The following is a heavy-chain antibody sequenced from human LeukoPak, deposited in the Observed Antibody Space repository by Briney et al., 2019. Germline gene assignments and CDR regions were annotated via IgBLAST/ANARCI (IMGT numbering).Heavy chain of an antibody. D-gene: IGHD6-6*01. CDR1: GDSISSGNYY. CDR3: ARTPIEYSTFFDY. V-gene: IGHV4-61*02. Sequence: SETLSLTCTVSGDSISSGNYYWTWIRQPAGEGLEWIGRIYTSGSTKYNPSLKSRVTISVDTSKNQFSLKLSSVTAADTAVYYCARTPIEYSTFFDYWGQGTLVTVSS. CDR2: IYTSGST. J-gene: IGHJ4*02.